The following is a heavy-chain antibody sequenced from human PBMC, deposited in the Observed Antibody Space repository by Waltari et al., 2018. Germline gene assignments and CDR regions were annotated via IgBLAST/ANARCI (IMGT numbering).Heavy chain of an antibody. CDR1: GFTFSNFA. CDR3: AKFYYGDYGHFDY. V-gene: IGHV3-23*01. D-gene: IGHD4-17*01. J-gene: IGHJ4*02. Sequence: EVQLSESGGGLVQPGGSLRLSCATSGFTFSNFAMSWVRQAPGKGLAWVSRMGRSSGWGYYADSVKGRFSISRDNSKNTVYLQVNSLRVDDTAVYYCAKFYYGDYGHFDYWGQGTLVTVSS. CDR2: MGRSSGWG.